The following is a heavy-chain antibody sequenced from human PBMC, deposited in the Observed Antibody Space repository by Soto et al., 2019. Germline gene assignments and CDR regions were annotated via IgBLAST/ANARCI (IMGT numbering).Heavy chain of an antibody. CDR2: INAGNGNT. CDR1: GYSFTTYA. J-gene: IGHJ6*02. V-gene: IGHV1-3*01. D-gene: IGHD5-12*01. Sequence: ASVKVSCKASGYSFTTYAMHWVRQAPGQRLEWMGWINAGNGNTKYSQKLQGRVTITRDTSASTAYMELSSLRSEDTAVYYCAREGVAPYYYYGMDVWGQGTPVTVSS. CDR3: AREGVAPYYYYGMDV.